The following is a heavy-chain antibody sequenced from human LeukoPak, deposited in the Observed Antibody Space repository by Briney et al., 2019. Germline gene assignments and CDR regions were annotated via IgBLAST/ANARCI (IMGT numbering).Heavy chain of an antibody. V-gene: IGHV4-4*07. J-gene: IGHJ5*02. CDR2: ISGSGTI. CDR1: GGSINSY. D-gene: IGHD3-10*01. Sequence: SETLSLTCTVSGGSINSYWSWIRQPAGKGLEWIGRISGSGTITYNPALQSRPSISIDTSKNQFSLKLMSVTAADTAVYYCARDSGTTGEVKFDPWGREPWSPSPQ. CDR3: ARDSGTTGEVKFDP.